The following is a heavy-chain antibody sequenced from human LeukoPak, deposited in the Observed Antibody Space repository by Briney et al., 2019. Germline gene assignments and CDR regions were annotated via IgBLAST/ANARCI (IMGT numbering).Heavy chain of an antibody. D-gene: IGHD1-26*01. CDR2: IKQDGSDI. CDR1: GFTFSDYR. J-gene: IGHJ4*02. Sequence: GGSLRLSCAASGFTFSDYRMRWVRKAPGKGLEWVDNIKQDGSDIYYVDSVKGRFTISRDNAKNPLYLQMNSLRADDTAVYYCTGSGTYVFDFWGQGALDSVSS. V-gene: IGHV3-7*01. CDR3: TGSGTYVFDF.